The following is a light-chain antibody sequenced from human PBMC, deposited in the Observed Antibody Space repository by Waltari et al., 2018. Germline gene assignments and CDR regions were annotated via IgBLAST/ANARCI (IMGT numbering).Light chain of an antibody. J-gene: IGLJ2*01. CDR2: EAT. V-gene: IGLV2-14*01. CDR3: SSYTRSSTWV. Sequence: QSALTQPASVSGSPGQSITISCPGTISAVGAYKYVPWYQPHPGKAPKLMIYEATNRPSGISNRFSGSKSGNTASLTISGLQAEDEADYYCSSYTRSSTWVFGGGTKLTVL. CDR1: ISAVGAYKY.